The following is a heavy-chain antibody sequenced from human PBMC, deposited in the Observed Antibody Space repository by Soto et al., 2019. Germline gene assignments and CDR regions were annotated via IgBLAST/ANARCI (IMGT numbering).Heavy chain of an antibody. V-gene: IGHV4-59*02. J-gene: IGHJ5*02. Sequence: AEPLSLSCFFAGLSGISHHWSWLRQLHGQGLEWIAYTSYTGNTNYNPSLQSRVTISLDTSKNQLSLKLTSMTAAATAVYYCARDMQPGFPHYFAPWGQGTL. CDR2: TSYTGNT. CDR3: ARDMQPGFPHYFAP. D-gene: IGHD1-26*01. CDR1: GLSGISHH.